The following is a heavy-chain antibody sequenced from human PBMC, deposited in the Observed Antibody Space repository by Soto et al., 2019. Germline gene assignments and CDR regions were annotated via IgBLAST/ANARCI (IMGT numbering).Heavy chain of an antibody. J-gene: IGHJ6*02. CDR2: IYYSGST. D-gene: IGHD6-19*01. Sequence: PSETLSLTCTVSGGSISSYYWSWIRQPPGKGLEWIGYIYYSGSTNYNPSLKSRVTISGDTSKNKFSLKVSSVTAADTAGYYCARDNGVAVAGSGYYYGMDVWGQGTTVTVSS. V-gene: IGHV4-59*01. CDR1: GGSISSYY. CDR3: ARDNGVAVAGSGYYYGMDV.